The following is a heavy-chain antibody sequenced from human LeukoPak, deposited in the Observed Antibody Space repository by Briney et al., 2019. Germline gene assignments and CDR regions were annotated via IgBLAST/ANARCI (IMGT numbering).Heavy chain of an antibody. D-gene: IGHD3-3*01. J-gene: IGHJ3*02. CDR1: GGSFSSYY. CDR3: ARASGSYDFWSGYYTPFAFDI. Sequence: SETLSLTCTVSGGSFSSYYWSWIRQPPGKGLEWIGYIYYSGSTNYNPSLKSRVTISVDTSKNQFSLKLSSVTAADTAVYYCARASGSYDFWSGYYTPFAFDIGGQGTMVTVSS. CDR2: IYYSGST. V-gene: IGHV4-59*01.